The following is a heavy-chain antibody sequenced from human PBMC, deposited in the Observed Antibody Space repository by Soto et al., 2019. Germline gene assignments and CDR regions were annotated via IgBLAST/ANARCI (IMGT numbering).Heavy chain of an antibody. CDR2: INHSGST. CDR1: GGSFSGYY. V-gene: IGHV4-34*01. D-gene: IGHD4-17*01. Sequence: QVQLQQWGAGLLKPSATLSLTCAVYGGSFSGYYWRWIRQPPGKGLEWIGEINHSGSTNYNPSLKSLVTISVDTSTNQVSLKLSSVTAADTAVYYCSIGRRTAVTLDYLGQGTLVTVSS. CDR3: SIGRRTAVTLDY. J-gene: IGHJ4*02.